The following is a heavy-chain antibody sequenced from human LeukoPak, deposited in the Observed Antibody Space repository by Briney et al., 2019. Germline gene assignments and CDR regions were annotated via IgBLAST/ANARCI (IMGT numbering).Heavy chain of an antibody. CDR1: GFTFSSYG. V-gene: IGHV3-30*02. CDR2: IRYDGSNK. Sequence: PGGSLRLSCAASGFTFSSYGMHWVRQAPGKGLEWVAFIRYDGSNKYYADSVKGRFTISRDNSRNTLYLQMNSLRAEDTAVYYCASIYYDISGYSFFAFDHWGQGTLVTVSS. D-gene: IGHD3-22*01. CDR3: ASIYYDISGYSFFAFDH. J-gene: IGHJ4*02.